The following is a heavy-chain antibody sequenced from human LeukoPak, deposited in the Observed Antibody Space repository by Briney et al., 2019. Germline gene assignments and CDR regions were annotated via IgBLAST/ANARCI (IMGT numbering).Heavy chain of an antibody. V-gene: IGHV4-30-2*01. CDR1: GGSISSGGYS. CDR3: ARVYVAGDWDDAFDI. D-gene: IGHD3/OR15-3a*01. CDR2: IYHSGST. Sequence: SETLSLTCAVSGGSISSGGYSWSWIRQPPGKGLEWIGYIYHSGSTYYNPSLKSRVTISVDRSKNQFSLKLSSVTAADTAVYYCARVYVAGDWDDAFDIWGQGTMVTVSS. J-gene: IGHJ3*02.